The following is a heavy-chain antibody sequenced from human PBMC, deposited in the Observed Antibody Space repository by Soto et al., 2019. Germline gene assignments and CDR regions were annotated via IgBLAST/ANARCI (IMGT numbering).Heavy chain of an antibody. CDR1: GYTFTSYA. V-gene: IGHV1-3*01. Sequence: GASVKVSCKASGYTFTSYAMHWVRQAPGQRLEWMGWINAGNGNTKYSQKFQGRVTITRDTSASTAYMELSSLRSEDTALYYCARERYCSGGSCYVFWFDPWGQGTLVTVSS. CDR2: INAGNGNT. D-gene: IGHD2-15*01. J-gene: IGHJ5*02. CDR3: ARERYCSGGSCYVFWFDP.